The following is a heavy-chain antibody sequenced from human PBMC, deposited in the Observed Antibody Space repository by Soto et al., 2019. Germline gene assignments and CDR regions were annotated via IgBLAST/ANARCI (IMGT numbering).Heavy chain of an antibody. CDR3: ARVLGYCSSTSCPHYYYYYYMDV. Sequence: SETLSLTCTVSGGSISSYYWSWIQQPPGKGLERIGYIYYSGSTNYNPSLKSRVTISVDTSKNQFSLKLSSVTAADTAVYYCARVLGYCSSTSCPHYYYYYYMDVWGKGTTVTAP. CDR2: IYYSGST. V-gene: IGHV4-59*01. CDR1: GGSISSYY. D-gene: IGHD2-2*01. J-gene: IGHJ6*03.